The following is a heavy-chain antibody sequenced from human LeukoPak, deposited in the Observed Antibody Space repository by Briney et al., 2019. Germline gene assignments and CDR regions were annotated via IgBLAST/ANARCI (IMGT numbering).Heavy chain of an antibody. CDR3: AKDRGAGTGIDY. D-gene: IGHD1-1*01. CDR1: GFTFSSYA. J-gene: IGHJ4*02. CDR2: ISGSGGST. V-gene: IGHV3-23*01. Sequence: GGSLRLSCAASGFTFSSYAMSWVRQAPGKGLEWVSAISGSGGSTYYADSVRGRFTISRDNSKNTLYLQMNSLRAEDTAVYYCAKDRGAGTGIDYWGQGTLVTVSS.